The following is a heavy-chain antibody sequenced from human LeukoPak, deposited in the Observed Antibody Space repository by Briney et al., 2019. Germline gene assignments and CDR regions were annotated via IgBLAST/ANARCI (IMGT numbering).Heavy chain of an antibody. CDR1: GFTFDDYA. D-gene: IGHD5-18*01. Sequence: GGSLRLSCAASGFTFDDYAMHWVRQAPGKGLEWVSLISWDGGSTYYADSVKGRFTISRDNSKNSLYLQMNSLRAEDTAVYYCARDGPWIQLLSPRAFDIWGQGTMVTVSS. CDR2: ISWDGGST. J-gene: IGHJ3*02. V-gene: IGHV3-43D*03. CDR3: ARDGPWIQLLSPRAFDI.